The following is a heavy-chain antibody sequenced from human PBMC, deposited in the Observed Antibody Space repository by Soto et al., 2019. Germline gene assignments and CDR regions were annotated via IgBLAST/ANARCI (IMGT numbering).Heavy chain of an antibody. V-gene: IGHV1-69*13. CDR3: AREPPRDYGDFMLNDRRANYYYYGMDV. CDR2: IIPIFGTA. D-gene: IGHD4-17*01. J-gene: IGHJ6*02. CDR1: GGTFSSYA. Sequence: EASVKVSCKASGGTFSSYAISWVRQAPGQGLEWMGGIIPIFGTANYAQKFQGRVTITADESTSTAYMELSSLRSEDTAVYYCAREPPRDYGDFMLNDRRANYYYYGMDVWGQGTTVTVSS.